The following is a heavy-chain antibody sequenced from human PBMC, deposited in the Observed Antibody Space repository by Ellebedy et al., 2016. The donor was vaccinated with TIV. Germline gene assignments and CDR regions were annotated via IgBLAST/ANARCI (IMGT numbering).Heavy chain of an antibody. Sequence: PGGSLRLSCAASGFTFSSYSMNWVRQAPGKGLEWVSSISSSNHYIYYADSVKGRFTISRDNAMNSLYLQMNSLRAEDTAVFYCARELAAAGFFDYWGQGTLVTVSS. V-gene: IGHV3-21*01. J-gene: IGHJ4*02. D-gene: IGHD6-13*01. CDR1: GFTFSSYS. CDR3: ARELAAAGFFDY. CDR2: ISSSNHYI.